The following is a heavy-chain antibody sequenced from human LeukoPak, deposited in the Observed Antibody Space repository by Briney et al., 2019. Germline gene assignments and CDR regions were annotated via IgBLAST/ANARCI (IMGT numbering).Heavy chain of an antibody. D-gene: IGHD2-2*01. CDR1: GFSISSYA. V-gene: IGHV3-21*05. Sequence: GGSLLLPCAASGFSISSYAMNWVRHAPGKRLEWSSYISYISNYIYYAASVEGRIITTRDNDKNSLYLQMNSLRAADTAADYCARDRYCSTTSCSPTGLAYWGQGTLVTAAS. J-gene: IGHJ4*02. CDR3: ARDRYCSTTSCSPTGLAY. CDR2: ISYISNYI.